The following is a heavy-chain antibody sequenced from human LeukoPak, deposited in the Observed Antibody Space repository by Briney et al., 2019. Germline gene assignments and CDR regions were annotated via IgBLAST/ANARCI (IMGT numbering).Heavy chain of an antibody. CDR2: ITGSGDTI. V-gene: IGHV3-48*03. CDR3: ARRAGAYSHPYDY. CDR1: GFSFSSYE. Sequence: PGGSLRLSCSASGFSFSSYEMNWVRQAPGKGLEWISYITGSGDTIYYADSVKGRFTISRDNAKNSLFLQMNSLTADDTALYYCARRAGAYSHPYDYWGQGTLVTVSS. J-gene: IGHJ4*02. D-gene: IGHD4/OR15-4a*01.